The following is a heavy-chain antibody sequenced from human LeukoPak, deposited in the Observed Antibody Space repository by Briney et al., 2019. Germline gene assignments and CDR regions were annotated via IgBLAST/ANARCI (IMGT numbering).Heavy chain of an antibody. CDR1: GFTFNRYS. Sequence: GGSLRLSCAASGFTFNRYSMNWVRQAPGKGLEWVSSISSSGSYIYYADSVKGRFTISRDNAKNSLYLQMNSLRVEDTAVYYRARDLGSGIYGTFDYWGQGTLVTVSS. CDR3: ARDLGSGIYGTFDY. V-gene: IGHV3-21*01. J-gene: IGHJ4*02. D-gene: IGHD3-10*01. CDR2: ISSSGSYI.